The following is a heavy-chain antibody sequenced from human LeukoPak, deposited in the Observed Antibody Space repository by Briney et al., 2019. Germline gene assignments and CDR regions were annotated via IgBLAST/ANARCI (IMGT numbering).Heavy chain of an antibody. CDR1: GFTFSHYA. D-gene: IGHD2-2*01. CDR3: AKGVYSTSWWSVDY. Sequence: GGSLRLSCAASGFTFSHYAMSWVRQAPGKGLEWVSGISGSGGSSYYADSVRGRFTISRDNSKDTLYLQVSSLRAEDTAVYYCAKGVYSTSWWSVDYWGQGTLVTVSS. J-gene: IGHJ4*02. CDR2: ISGSGGSS. V-gene: IGHV3-23*01.